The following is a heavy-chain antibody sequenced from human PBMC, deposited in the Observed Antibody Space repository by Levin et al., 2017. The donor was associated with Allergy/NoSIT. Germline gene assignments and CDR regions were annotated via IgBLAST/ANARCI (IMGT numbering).Heavy chain of an antibody. CDR3: AARKDVPHAFDV. V-gene: IGHV1-69*04. CDR2: IIPLLDVT. J-gene: IGHJ3*01. Sequence: SVKVSCKASGGTFSGDGISWVRQAPGQGLEWMGRIIPLLDVTNYAQNFQGRVTITADKSTSTAYMELSSLRSEDTAVYYCAARKDVPHAFDVWGQGTMVTVSS. CDR1: GGTFSGDG. D-gene: IGHD2-2*01.